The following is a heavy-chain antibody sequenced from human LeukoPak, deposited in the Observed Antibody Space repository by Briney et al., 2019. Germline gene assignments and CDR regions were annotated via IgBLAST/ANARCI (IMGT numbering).Heavy chain of an antibody. J-gene: IGHJ4*02. CDR2: INPSGGST. D-gene: IGHD3-3*01. CDR3: ARAPWDFWSGHIDY. Sequence: ASVKVSXKASGYTFTSDYMHWVRQAPGQGLEWMRIINPSGGSTSYAQKFRGRVTMTRDTSTSTVYMELSSLRSEDTAVYYCARAPWDFWSGHIDYWGQGTLVTVSS. V-gene: IGHV1-46*01. CDR1: GYTFTSDY.